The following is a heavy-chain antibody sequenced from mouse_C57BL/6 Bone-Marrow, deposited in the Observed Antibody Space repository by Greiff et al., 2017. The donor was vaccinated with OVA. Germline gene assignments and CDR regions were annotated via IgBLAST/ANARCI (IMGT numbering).Heavy chain of an antibody. CDR3: ARSYPYFDY. CDR2: IDPSDSYT. J-gene: IGHJ2*01. V-gene: IGHV1-50*01. CDR1: GYTFTSYW. Sequence: QVQLKQPGAELVKPGASVKLSCKASGYTFTSYWMQWVKQRPGQGLEWIGEIDPSDSYTNYNQKFKGKATLTVDTSSSTAYMQLSSLTSEDSAVYYCARSYPYFDYWGQGTTLTVSS.